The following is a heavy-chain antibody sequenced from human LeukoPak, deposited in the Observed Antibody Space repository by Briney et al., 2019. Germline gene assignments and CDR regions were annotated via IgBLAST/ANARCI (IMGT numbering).Heavy chain of an antibody. Sequence: PAGSLRLSCAASGFTASSNYMSWVRQAPGKGLEWVAVIYSGGSTYYADSVKGRFAISRDNSKNTLYLQMNSLRAEDTAVYYCARDQRVGATRYFQHWGQGTLVTVSS. CDR3: ARDQRVGATRYFQH. D-gene: IGHD1-26*01. V-gene: IGHV3-53*01. J-gene: IGHJ1*01. CDR2: IYSGGST. CDR1: GFTASSNY.